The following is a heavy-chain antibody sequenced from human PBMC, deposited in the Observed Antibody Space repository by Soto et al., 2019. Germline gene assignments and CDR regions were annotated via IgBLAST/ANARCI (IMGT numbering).Heavy chain of an antibody. Sequence: QITLKESGPTLVKPTQTLTLTCTFSGLSLSTSGEAVGWIRQPPGKALEWLALIYWDDHKRYHPTLKTSITITKDPPKNQVALTLANMDPVDTATYYGAHDVSTSPAGWFARWGQGIRVPVSS. V-gene: IGHV2-5*02. CDR1: GLSLSTSGEA. D-gene: IGHD3-10*02. J-gene: IGHJ5*02. CDR2: IYWDDHK. CDR3: AHDVSTSPAGWFAR.